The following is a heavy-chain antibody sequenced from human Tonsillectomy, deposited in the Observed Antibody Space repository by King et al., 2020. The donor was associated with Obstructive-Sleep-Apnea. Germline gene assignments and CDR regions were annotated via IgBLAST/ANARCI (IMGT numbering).Heavy chain of an antibody. D-gene: IGHD1-26*01. CDR2: ISYSGST. CDR3: ATEAEVGIGRAYYFDY. CDR1: GDPMSNYF. J-gene: IGHJ4*02. V-gene: IGHV4-59*01. Sequence: QVQLQESGPGLVKPSETLSLTCTVSGDPMSNYFWSWIRQSPGKGLEWMGYISYSGSTNYNPSLESRVTISLDTSKNQFSLRLSSVTAADTALYYCATEAEVGIGRAYYFDYWGQGTLVTVSS.